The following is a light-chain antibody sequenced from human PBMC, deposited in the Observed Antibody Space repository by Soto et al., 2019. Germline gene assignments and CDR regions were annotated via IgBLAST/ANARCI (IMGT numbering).Light chain of an antibody. CDR1: QAISNY. V-gene: IGKV1-17*03. CDR2: AAS. Sequence: DIQMTQSPSVMSASVGDTVTITCRASQAISNYVAWFQQKPGKVPKSLIYAASKLQGGVPSRFSGSGSGTEFTLTISSLQPEDFATYYCLQHNSSPVSFGGGTKVDIK. J-gene: IGKJ4*01. CDR3: LQHNSSPVS.